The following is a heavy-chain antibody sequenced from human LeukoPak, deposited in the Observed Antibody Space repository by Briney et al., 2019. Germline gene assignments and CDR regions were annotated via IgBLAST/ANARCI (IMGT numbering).Heavy chain of an antibody. CDR2: ISGSGGST. D-gene: IGHD3-22*01. J-gene: IGHJ4*02. CDR3: AKDYYDSSGYYPLDY. CDR1: GFTFSSYA. Sequence: GGSLRLSCTASGFTFSSYAMSWVRQAPGKRLEWVSAISGSGGSTYYADSVKGRFTISRDNSKNTLYLQMNSLRAEDTAVYYCAKDYYDSSGYYPLDYWGQGTLVTVSS. V-gene: IGHV3-23*01.